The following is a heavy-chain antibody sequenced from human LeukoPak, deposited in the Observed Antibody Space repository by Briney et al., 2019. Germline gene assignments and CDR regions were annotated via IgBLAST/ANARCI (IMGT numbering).Heavy chain of an antibody. CDR1: GFTFSNAW. V-gene: IGHV3-15*01. Sequence: GGSLRLSCAASGFTFSNAWMSWVRQAPGKGLEWVGRIKSETDGGTTDYAAPVKGRFTISRDDSKNTLYLQMNSLKTEDTAVYYCTTVGALPSVLWFGEPIPPAYWGQGTLVTVSS. D-gene: IGHD3-10*01. J-gene: IGHJ4*02. CDR2: IKSETDGGTT. CDR3: TTVGALPSVLWFGEPIPPAY.